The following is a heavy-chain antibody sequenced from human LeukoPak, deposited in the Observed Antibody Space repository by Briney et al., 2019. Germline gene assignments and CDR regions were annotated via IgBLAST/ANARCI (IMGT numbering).Heavy chain of an antibody. Sequence: GGSLRLSCAASGFTFSSYAMSWVRQAPGKGLEWVSAISGSGGSTYYADSVKGRFTISRDNSKNTLYLQMNSLRAEDTAVYYCARPLSNYDFWSGYSPLIAFDIWGQRTMVTVSS. V-gene: IGHV3-23*01. J-gene: IGHJ3*02. CDR1: GFTFSSYA. D-gene: IGHD3-3*01. CDR2: ISGSGGST. CDR3: ARPLSNYDFWSGYSPLIAFDI.